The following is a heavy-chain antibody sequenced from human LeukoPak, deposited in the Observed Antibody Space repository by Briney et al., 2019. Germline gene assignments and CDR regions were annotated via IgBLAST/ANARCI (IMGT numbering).Heavy chain of an antibody. CDR1: GGSFSGYY. CDR2: INHSGST. Sequence: LETLSLTCAVYGGSFSGYYWSWIRQPPGKGLEWIGEINHSGSTNYNPSLKSRVTISVDTSKNQFSLKLSSVTAADTAVYYCARGRSAFDSSGPFDYWGQGTLVTVSS. J-gene: IGHJ4*02. V-gene: IGHV4-34*01. D-gene: IGHD3-22*01. CDR3: ARGRSAFDSSGPFDY.